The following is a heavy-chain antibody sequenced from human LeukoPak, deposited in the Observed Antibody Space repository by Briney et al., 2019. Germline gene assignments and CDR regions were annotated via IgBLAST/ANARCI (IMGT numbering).Heavy chain of an antibody. CDR1: GYTFTNNY. CDR3: ARDQEGFDY. V-gene: IGHV1-46*01. CDR2: IYPRDGST. Sequence: ASVKVSCKASGYTFTNNYLHWVRQAPGQGLEWMGMIYPRDGSTSYAQNFQGRVTVTRDTSTTTVHMELRGLRSEDTAVYYCARDQEGFDYWGQGTVVTVSS. J-gene: IGHJ4*02.